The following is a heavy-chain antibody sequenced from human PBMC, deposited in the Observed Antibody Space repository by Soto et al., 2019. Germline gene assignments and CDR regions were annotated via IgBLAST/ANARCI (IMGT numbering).Heavy chain of an antibody. V-gene: IGHV4-34*01. CDR2: INHSGST. CDR3: AREQRVALGACDI. Sequence: SETLSLTCAVYGVSFIGYYWSWILQPPWKGLEWIGEINHSGSTNYNPSLKSRVTISVDTSKNQFSLKLSSVTAADTAGYYCAREQRVALGACDIWGKGKMVTVS. J-gene: IGHJ3*02. D-gene: IGHD3-16*01. CDR1: GVSFIGYY.